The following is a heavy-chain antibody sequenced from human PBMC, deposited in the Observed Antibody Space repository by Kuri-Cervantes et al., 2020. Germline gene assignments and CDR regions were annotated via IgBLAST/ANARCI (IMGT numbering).Heavy chain of an antibody. CDR3: VRHYSEGDAFDI. J-gene: IGHJ3*02. CDR2: IKHSGSI. D-gene: IGHD2-15*01. V-gene: IGHV4-34*01. Sequence: SETLSLTCAVYGGSFSGYYWNWIRQPPGKGLEWIGEIKHSGSINYNPSLKSRVTISVDTSKNQFSLQLTSVTAADTAVYYCVRHYSEGDAFDIWGQGTMVTVSS. CDR1: GGSFSGYY.